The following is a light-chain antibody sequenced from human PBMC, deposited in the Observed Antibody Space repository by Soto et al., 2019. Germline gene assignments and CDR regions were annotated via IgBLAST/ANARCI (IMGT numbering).Light chain of an antibody. CDR1: SSDVGGYNY. V-gene: IGLV2-11*01. Sequence: QSVLTQPRSVSGSPGQSVTISCTGTSSDVGGYNYVSWYQQHPYKAPKLMIYDVSKRPSGVPDRFSGSKSGNTTSLTISGLQAEDEADYYCCSYAGNSTYVFGSGTRSPS. CDR2: DVS. CDR3: CSYAGNSTYV. J-gene: IGLJ1*01.